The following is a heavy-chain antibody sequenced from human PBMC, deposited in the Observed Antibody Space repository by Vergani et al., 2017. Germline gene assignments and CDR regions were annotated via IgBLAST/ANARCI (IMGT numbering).Heavy chain of an antibody. J-gene: IGHJ4*02. V-gene: IGHV1-69*11. D-gene: IGHD5-18*01. CDR2: IIPVLGTE. CDR3: AGGLGGYSSGYYFDY. Sequence: QVQLVQSGAEVRKPGSSVKVSCKASGGIFSSYAFSWVRQAPGQGLEWMGGIIPVLGTEKFAQRFQGRLTLTADESASTVYMELTSLRSEDTAVYFCAGGLGGYSSGYYFDYWGQGTLVTVSS. CDR1: GGIFSSYA.